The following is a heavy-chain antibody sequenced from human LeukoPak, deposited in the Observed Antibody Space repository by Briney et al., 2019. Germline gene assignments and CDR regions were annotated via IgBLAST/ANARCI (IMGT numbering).Heavy chain of an antibody. V-gene: IGHV4-59*01. CDR3: ARGWAYFDY. CDR1: GGSISSYY. J-gene: IGHJ4*02. CDR2: IYVSAST. D-gene: IGHD3-16*01. Sequence: PSETLSLTCTASGGSISSYYWSWIRQPPGKGLEWIGSIYVSASTNYNPSLKSRVTISVDTSKNQFSLKLNSVTAADTAVYCCARGWAYFDYWGQGTLVTVSA.